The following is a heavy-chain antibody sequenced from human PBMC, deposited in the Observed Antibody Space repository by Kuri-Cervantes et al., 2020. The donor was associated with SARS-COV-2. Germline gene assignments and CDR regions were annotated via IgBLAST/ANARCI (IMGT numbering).Heavy chain of an antibody. D-gene: IGHD2-15*01. CDR2: IYYSGST. Sequence: SEPLSLTCTVLGGSISSYYWSWIRQPPGKGLEWIGYIYYSGSTNYNPSLKSRVTISVDTSKNQFSLKLSSVTAADTAVYYCARVGGNCSGGSCYFSGFDYWDQGTLITVSS. V-gene: IGHV4-59*01. J-gene: IGHJ4*02. CDR3: ARVGGNCSGGSCYFSGFDY. CDR1: GGSISSYY.